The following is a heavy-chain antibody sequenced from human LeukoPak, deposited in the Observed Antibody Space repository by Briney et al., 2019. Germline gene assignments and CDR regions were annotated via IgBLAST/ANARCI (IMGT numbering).Heavy chain of an antibody. J-gene: IGHJ3*02. CDR1: GFTFSSYS. Sequence: GGSLRLSCAAPGFTFSSYSMNWVRQAPGKGLKWVSSISSSSSYIYYADSVKGRFTISRDNAKNSLYLQMNSLRAEDTAVYYCARANRAAAGYDAFDIWGQGTMVTVSS. CDR3: ARANRAAAGYDAFDI. D-gene: IGHD6-13*01. CDR2: ISSSSSYI. V-gene: IGHV3-21*01.